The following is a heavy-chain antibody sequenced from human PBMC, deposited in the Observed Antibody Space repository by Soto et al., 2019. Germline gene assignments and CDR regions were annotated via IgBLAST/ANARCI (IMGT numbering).Heavy chain of an antibody. CDR1: GFTFSSYG. J-gene: IGHJ6*02. CDR3: ARVSTAMVHYYGMDV. D-gene: IGHD5-18*01. Sequence: GGSLRLSCAASGFTFSSYGMHWVRQAPGKGLEWVAVIWYDGSSKYYADSVKGRFTISRDNSKNTLYLQMNSLRAEDTAVYYCARVSTAMVHYYGMDVWGQGTTVTVSS. V-gene: IGHV3-33*01. CDR2: IWYDGSSK.